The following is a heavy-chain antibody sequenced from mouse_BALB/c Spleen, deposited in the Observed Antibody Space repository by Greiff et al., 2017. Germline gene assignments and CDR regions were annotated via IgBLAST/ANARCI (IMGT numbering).Heavy chain of an antibody. V-gene: IGHV14-4*02. D-gene: IGHD2-2*01. CDR3: NAPYGYDGGGY. Sequence: EVQLQQSGAELVRSGASVKLSCTASGFSIKDYYMHWVKQRPEQGLEWIGWIDPENGDTEYAPKFQGKATMTADTSSNTAYLQLSSLTSEDTAVYYCNAPYGYDGGGYWGQGTTLTVSS. CDR1: GFSIKDYY. J-gene: IGHJ2*01. CDR2: IDPENGDT.